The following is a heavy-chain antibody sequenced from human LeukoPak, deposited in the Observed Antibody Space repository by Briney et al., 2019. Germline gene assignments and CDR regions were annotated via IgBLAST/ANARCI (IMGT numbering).Heavy chain of an antibody. D-gene: IGHD6-13*01. CDR2: INHSGST. V-gene: IGHV4-34*01. Sequence: PSETRSLTCAVYGGSFSGYYWSWIRQPPGKGLEWIGEINHSGSTNYNPSLKSRVTISVDTSKNQFSLKLSSVTAADTAVYYCARGGIAAAGFDYWGQGPLVIVP. CDR1: GGSFSGYY. CDR3: ARGGIAAAGFDY. J-gene: IGHJ4*02.